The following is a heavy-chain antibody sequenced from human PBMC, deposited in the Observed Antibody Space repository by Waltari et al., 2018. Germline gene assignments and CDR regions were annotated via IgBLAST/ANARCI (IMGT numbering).Heavy chain of an antibody. D-gene: IGHD4-17*01. Sequence: QLVQSGAEVKKPGASVKVSCQASCYSFTNNGIPWVRQAPGQGLEGMGWINTYNGNTNYAQKLQDRVTMITDTSTSTAYMELRSLRSDDTALYYCARGHLTVTDWYFDLWGRGTLVTVSS. J-gene: IGHJ2*01. V-gene: IGHV1-18*04. CDR3: ARGHLTVTDWYFDL. CDR1: CYSFTNNG. CDR2: INTYNGNT.